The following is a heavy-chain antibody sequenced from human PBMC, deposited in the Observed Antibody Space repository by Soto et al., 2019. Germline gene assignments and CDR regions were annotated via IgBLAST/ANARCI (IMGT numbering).Heavy chain of an antibody. CDR1: GELFSAYY. CDR2: ITDSGGT. D-gene: IGHD2-2*01. Sequence: QVQVQQWGAGLLKPSETLSFTCAVYGELFSAYYWSWIRQPPGKGLEWIGEITDSGGTNYNPALKSRVTISLDTSKTQLSLKLSSVTAADTAVYSCARRTYSTEDWGQGTLVTVSS. V-gene: IGHV4-34*01. CDR3: ARRTYSTED. J-gene: IGHJ4*02.